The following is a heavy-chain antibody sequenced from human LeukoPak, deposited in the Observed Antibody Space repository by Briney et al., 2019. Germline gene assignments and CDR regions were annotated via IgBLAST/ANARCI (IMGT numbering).Heavy chain of an antibody. V-gene: IGHV3-53*01. Sequence: GSLRLSCAVSGFTVSSNYVSWVRQAPGKGLEWVSVIYSGGTTYYADSVKGRFTISRDNSKNTLYLQMNSLRAEDTAVYYCARGSYDSSGFWTTFDYWGQGTLVTVSS. D-gene: IGHD3-22*01. CDR2: IYSGGTT. CDR3: ARGSYDSSGFWTTFDY. CDR1: GFTVSSNY. J-gene: IGHJ4*02.